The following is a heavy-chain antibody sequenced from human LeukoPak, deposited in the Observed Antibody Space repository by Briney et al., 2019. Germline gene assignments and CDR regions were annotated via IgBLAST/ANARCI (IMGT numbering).Heavy chain of an antibody. CDR2: IIPIFGTA. J-gene: IGHJ5*02. CDR1: GGTFSSYA. CDR3: ARDGDSGWYYRNWFDP. D-gene: IGHD6-19*01. Sequence: SVKVSCKASGGTFSSYAISWVRQAPGQGLERMGGIIPIFGTANYAQKFQGRVTITADESTSTAYMELSSLRSEDTAVYYCARDGDSGWYYRNWFDPWGQGTLVTVSS. V-gene: IGHV1-69*13.